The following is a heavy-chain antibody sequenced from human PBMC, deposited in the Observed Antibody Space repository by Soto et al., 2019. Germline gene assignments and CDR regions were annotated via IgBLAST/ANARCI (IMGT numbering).Heavy chain of an antibody. CDR2: INAGNGNT. D-gene: IGHD5-18*01. Sequence: ASVKVSCKASGYTFTSYAMHWVRQAPGQRLEWMGWINAGNGNTKYSQKFQGRVTITRDASASTAYMELSSLRSEDTAVYYCARSPGYSYGDYWGQGTLVTVSS. CDR1: GYTFTSYA. V-gene: IGHV1-3*01. J-gene: IGHJ4*01. CDR3: ARSPGYSYGDY.